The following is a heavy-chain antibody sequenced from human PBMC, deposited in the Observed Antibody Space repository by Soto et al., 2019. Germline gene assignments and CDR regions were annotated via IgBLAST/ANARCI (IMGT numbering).Heavy chain of an antibody. D-gene: IGHD1-26*01. J-gene: IGHJ6*02. Sequence: QVQLVQSGAEVKKPGASVKVSCKASGYTFTSYDINWVRQGTGQGLEWMGWMNPNSGNTGYAQKFQGRVTMTRNTSISTAYMELSSLRSEDTAVYYCARGVGATDPLDYYYGMDVWGQGTTVTVSS. CDR2: MNPNSGNT. CDR1: GYTFTSYD. CDR3: ARGVGATDPLDYYYGMDV. V-gene: IGHV1-8*01.